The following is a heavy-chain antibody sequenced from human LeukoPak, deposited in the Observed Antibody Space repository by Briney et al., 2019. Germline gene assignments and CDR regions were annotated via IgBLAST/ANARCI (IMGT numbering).Heavy chain of an antibody. J-gene: IGHJ4*02. D-gene: IGHD6-19*01. CDR3: ARDGIAVAGFPFDY. CDR2: ISISSSYI. CDR1: GFTFSSYS. Sequence: GGSLRLSCAASGFTFSSYSMNWVRQAPGKGLEWASSISISSSYIYYADSVKGRFTISRDNAKNSLYLQMNSLRAEDTAVYYCARDGIAVAGFPFDYWGQGTLVTVSS. V-gene: IGHV3-21*01.